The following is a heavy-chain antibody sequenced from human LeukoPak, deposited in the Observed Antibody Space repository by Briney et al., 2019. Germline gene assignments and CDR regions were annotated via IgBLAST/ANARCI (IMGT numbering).Heavy chain of an antibody. CDR3: ARDRCSSSICYLLDY. CDR1: GGTFSSNA. V-gene: IGHV1-69*05. D-gene: IGHD2-2*01. J-gene: IGHJ4*02. Sequence: ASVKVSCKASGGTFSSNAINWVRQAPGQGFEWMGGIIPIPGTTNFAQKFQGRVTITTDESRSTTYMELSSLTSEDTAVYYCARDRCSSSICYLLDYWGQGALVTVSS. CDR2: IIPIPGTT.